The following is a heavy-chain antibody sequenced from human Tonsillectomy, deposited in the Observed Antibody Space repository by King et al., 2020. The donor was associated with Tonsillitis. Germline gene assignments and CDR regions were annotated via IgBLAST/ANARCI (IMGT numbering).Heavy chain of an antibody. D-gene: IGHD1-26*01. Sequence: VQLVESGGALVQPGGSLRLSCAASGFTFGSYWMHWVRQAPGKGLEWVANIKQDGSDKNYVDSVKGRFTISRDNAKNSLYLQMNSLRAEDTAIYYCAKDSSGSLDYWGQGTLVTVSS. CDR2: IKQDGSDK. CDR1: GFTFGSYW. J-gene: IGHJ4*02. CDR3: AKDSSGSLDY. V-gene: IGHV3-7*01.